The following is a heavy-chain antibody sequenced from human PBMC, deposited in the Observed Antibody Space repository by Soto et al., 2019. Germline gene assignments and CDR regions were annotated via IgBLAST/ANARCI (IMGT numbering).Heavy chain of an antibody. CDR1: SGSISSSNW. D-gene: IGHD2-2*01. CDR2: IYHSGST. CDR3: ARSRRYCSSTSCHYFDY. Sequence: QVQLQESGPGLVKPSGTLSLTCAVSSGSISSSNWWSWVRQPPGKGLEWIGEIYHSGSTNYNPSLKSRVTISVDKSKNQFSLKLSSVTAADTAVYYCARSRRYCSSTSCHYFDYWGQGTLVTVSS. V-gene: IGHV4-4*02. J-gene: IGHJ4*02.